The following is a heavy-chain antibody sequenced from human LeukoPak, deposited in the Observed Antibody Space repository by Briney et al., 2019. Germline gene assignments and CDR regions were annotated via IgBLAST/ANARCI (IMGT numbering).Heavy chain of an antibody. CDR2: IYSGGST. V-gene: IGHV3-66*01. Sequence: GGSLRLSCAASGFTVSSNYMSWVRQAPGKGLEWVSVIYSGGSTYYADSVKGRFTISRDNSKNMLYLQMNSLRAEDTAVYYCARGPTTALYYFDYWGQGTLVTVSS. CDR3: ARGPTTALYYFDY. CDR1: GFTVSSNY. D-gene: IGHD4-17*01. J-gene: IGHJ4*02.